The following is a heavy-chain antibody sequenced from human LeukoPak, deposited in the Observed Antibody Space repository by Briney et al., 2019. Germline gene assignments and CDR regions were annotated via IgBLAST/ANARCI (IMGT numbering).Heavy chain of an antibody. Sequence: GGSLRLSCAASGFTFSDYYMSWIRQAPGKGLEWVSYISSSSSTIYYADSVKGRFTISRDNAKNSLYLQMNSLRAEDTAVYYCARRYFWSGYYTDYYYYYMDVWGKGTTVTVSS. CDR2: ISSSSSTI. CDR3: ARRYFWSGYYTDYYYYYMDV. CDR1: GFTFSDYY. D-gene: IGHD3-3*01. J-gene: IGHJ6*03. V-gene: IGHV3-11*01.